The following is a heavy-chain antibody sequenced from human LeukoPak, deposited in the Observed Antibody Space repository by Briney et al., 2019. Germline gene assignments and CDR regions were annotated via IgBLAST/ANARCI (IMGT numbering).Heavy chain of an antibody. V-gene: IGHV3-48*01. CDR2: ISSSSSTI. Sequence: GGSLRLSCAASGFTFSSYSMNWVRQAPGKGLEWVSYISSSSSTIYYADSVKGRFTISRDNAKNSLYLQMNSLRAEDTAVYYCARDTRGPRDYFDYWGQGTLVTVSS. CDR1: GFTFSSYS. J-gene: IGHJ4*02. CDR3: ARDTRGPRDYFDY.